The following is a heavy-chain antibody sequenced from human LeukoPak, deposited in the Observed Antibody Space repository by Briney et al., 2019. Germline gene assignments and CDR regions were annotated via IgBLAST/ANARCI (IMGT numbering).Heavy chain of an antibody. D-gene: IGHD6-6*01. CDR1: GGSISSYY. Sequence: KTSETLSLTCTVSGGSISSYYWSWIRQPPGKGLEWIGYIYYSGSTNYNPSLKSRVTISVDTSKNQFSLKLSSVTAADTAVYYCARSSIAARPRFDYWGQGTLVTVSS. CDR2: IYYSGST. CDR3: ARSSIAARPRFDY. V-gene: IGHV4-59*01. J-gene: IGHJ4*02.